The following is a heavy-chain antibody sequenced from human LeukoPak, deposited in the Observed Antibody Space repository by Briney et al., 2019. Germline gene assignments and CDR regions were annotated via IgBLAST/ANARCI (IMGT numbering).Heavy chain of an antibody. D-gene: IGHD6-6*01. J-gene: IGHJ4*02. Sequence: PGGSLRLSCAVSGFAFGSEAMSWVRQSPARGLEWVASISPGGGTTYYADSVKGRFTISRDNSKNTLYLQMNSLRAEDTAVYYCARDQRDIAAFDYWGQGTLVTVFS. CDR2: ISPGGGTT. CDR1: GFAFGSEA. CDR3: ARDQRDIAAFDY. V-gene: IGHV3-23*01.